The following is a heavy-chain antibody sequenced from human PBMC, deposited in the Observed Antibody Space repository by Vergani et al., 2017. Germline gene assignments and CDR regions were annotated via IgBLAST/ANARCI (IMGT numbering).Heavy chain of an antibody. D-gene: IGHD3-10*01. Sequence: EVQLVESGGGLVKPGGSLRLSCAASGFTFSNAWMSWVRQAPGKGLEWVGRIKSKTDGGTTDYAAPVKGRFTISRDNSKNTLYLQMNSLRAEDTAVYYCARALTTMVRGVIIPPNWFDPWGQGTLVTVSS. CDR1: GFTFSNAW. CDR3: ARALTTMVRGVIIPPNWFDP. V-gene: IGHV3-15*01. J-gene: IGHJ5*02. CDR2: IKSKTDGGTT.